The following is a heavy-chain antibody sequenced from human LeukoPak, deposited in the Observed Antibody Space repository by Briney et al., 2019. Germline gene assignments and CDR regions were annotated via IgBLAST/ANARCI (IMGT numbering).Heavy chain of an antibody. D-gene: IGHD1-1*01. V-gene: IGHV3-72*01. CDR3: ARDSPGSPFDY. CDR1: GFTFSDHY. CDR2: SKNKANSYTT. Sequence: PGGSLRLSCVTSGFTFSDHYMDWVRQAPGKGLEWVGRSKNKANSYTTEYAASVKGRFTISRDDSKNSLYLQMNSLKTEDTAVYYCARDSPGSPFDYWGQGTLVTVSS. J-gene: IGHJ4*02.